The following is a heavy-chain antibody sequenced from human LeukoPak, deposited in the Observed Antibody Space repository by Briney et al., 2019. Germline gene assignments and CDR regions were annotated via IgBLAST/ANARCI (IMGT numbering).Heavy chain of an antibody. D-gene: IGHD2-8*01. CDR3: ARGSPIVLMVYAYASDI. V-gene: IGHV1-2*02. CDR2: INPNSGGT. J-gene: IGHJ3*02. Sequence: GASVKVSCKASGYTFTGYYMHWVRQAPGQGLEWMGWINPNSGGTNYAQKLQGRVTMTRDTSISTAYMELSRLRSDDTAVYYCARGSPIVLMVYAYASDIWGQGTMVTVSS. CDR1: GYTFTGYY.